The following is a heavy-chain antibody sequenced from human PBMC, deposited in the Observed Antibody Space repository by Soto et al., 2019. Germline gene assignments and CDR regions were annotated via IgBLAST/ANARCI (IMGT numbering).Heavy chain of an antibody. Sequence: PSETLSLTCTVSGDSINGPSWGWLRQPPGKALEWIGHLYSTGTIQYNPSLKGRISTSIDKPRNEFSLRLSSVTAAETAIYYCATYYFPDRAFESWGQGTLVAVSS. CDR1: GDSINGPS. CDR2: LYSTGTI. V-gene: IGHV4-59*11. J-gene: IGHJ1*01. D-gene: IGHD1-26*01. CDR3: ATYYFPDRAFES.